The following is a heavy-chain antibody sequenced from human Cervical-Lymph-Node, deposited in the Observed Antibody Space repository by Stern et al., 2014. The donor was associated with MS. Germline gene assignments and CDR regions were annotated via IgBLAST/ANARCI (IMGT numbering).Heavy chain of an antibody. Sequence: QVQLQESGPGLVKPSETLSLTCTVSGGSISSSTYYWGWIRQPPGKGLEWIVNIYYSGDTYYNPSLKSRVTIPVATSKTQFSLTLTSATAADTAVYYCARQRRVEMAIAYWGQGTLVTVSS. J-gene: IGHJ4*02. CDR3: ARQRRVEMAIAY. D-gene: IGHD5-24*01. CDR1: GGSISSSTYY. V-gene: IGHV4-39*01. CDR2: IYYSGDT.